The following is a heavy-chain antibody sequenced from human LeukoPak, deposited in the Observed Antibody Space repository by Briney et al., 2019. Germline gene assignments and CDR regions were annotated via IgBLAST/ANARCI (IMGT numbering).Heavy chain of an antibody. CDR2: IYTSGST. Sequence: SQTLSLTCTVSGGSISSGSYYWSWIRQPAGKGLEWIGRIYTSGSTNYNPSLKSRVTMSVDTSKNQFSLKLSSVTAADTAVYYCARDQYYYGSGSYFDYWGQGTMVTVSS. CDR3: ARDQYYYGSGSYFDY. V-gene: IGHV4-61*02. J-gene: IGHJ4*02. D-gene: IGHD3-10*01. CDR1: GGSISSGSYY.